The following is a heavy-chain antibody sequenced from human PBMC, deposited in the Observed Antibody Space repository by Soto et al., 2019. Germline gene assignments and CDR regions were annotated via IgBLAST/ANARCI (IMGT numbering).Heavy chain of an antibody. CDR1: GYTFDSYG. J-gene: IGHJ4*02. D-gene: IGHD2-2*01. Sequence: QVQLVQSGAEVKEPGASVKVSCKASGYTFDSYGFTWVRQAPGQGLEWVGWISPYNGNTHYAQNLQGRVAMTTDTSTTTAYLELWSLRSDDTAVYYCARGGSHERVPDSWGQGTLVTVSS. CDR2: ISPYNGNT. V-gene: IGHV1-18*01. CDR3: ARGGSHERVPDS.